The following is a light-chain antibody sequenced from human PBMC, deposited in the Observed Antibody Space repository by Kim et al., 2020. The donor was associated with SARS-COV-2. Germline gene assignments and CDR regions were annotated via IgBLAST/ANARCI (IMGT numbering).Light chain of an antibody. V-gene: IGLV3-21*04. J-gene: IGLJ1*01. CDR2: FDN. CDR1: NSVSKS. CDR3: QVWDSRGAQYV. Sequence: APGKTATITYGGNNSVSKSVHWYQQKPGQAPVLFIYFDNIRPSGITERFSGSNYGTTATLTISRVEAGDEADYYCQVWDSRGAQYVFGSGTKVTVL.